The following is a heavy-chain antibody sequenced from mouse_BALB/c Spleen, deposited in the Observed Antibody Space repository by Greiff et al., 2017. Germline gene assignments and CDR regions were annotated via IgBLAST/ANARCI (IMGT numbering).Heavy chain of an antibody. D-gene: IGHD2-4*01. Sequence: VQLQQSGAELVRPGALVKLSCKASGFNIKDYYMHWVKQRPEQGLEWIGWLDPENGNTIYDPKFQGKASITADTSSNTAYLQLSSLTSEDTAVYYCARSTMITTGGAWFAYWGQGTLVTVSA. V-gene: IGHV14-1*02. J-gene: IGHJ3*01. CDR1: GFNIKDYY. CDR2: LDPENGNT. CDR3: ARSTMITTGGAWFAY.